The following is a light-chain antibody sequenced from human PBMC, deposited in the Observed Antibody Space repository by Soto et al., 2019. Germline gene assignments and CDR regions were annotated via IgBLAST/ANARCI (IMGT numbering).Light chain of an antibody. Sequence: MHMTQSPSILSSSLGGRVTITCRASQNINSWLAWYQQKPGKAPKLLIYEASSLEKGVPARFGGSGSGTEFTLTISSLQHDDFATYYCQQYNVYTWTFGQGTKVDIK. CDR2: EAS. V-gene: IGKV1-5*03. CDR3: QQYNVYTWT. J-gene: IGKJ1*01. CDR1: QNINSW.